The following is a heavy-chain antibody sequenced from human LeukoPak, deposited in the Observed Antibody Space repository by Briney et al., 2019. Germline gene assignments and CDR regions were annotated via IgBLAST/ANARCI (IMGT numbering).Heavy chain of an antibody. CDR2: IWYDGSNK. D-gene: IGHD5-18*01. V-gene: IGHV3-33*06. Sequence: PGRSLRLSCAASGFTFSSYGMHWVRQAPGKGLEWVAVIWYDGSNKYYADSVKGRFTISRDNSKNTLYLQMYSLRAEDTAVYYCAKGPVTVNYYYMDVWGKGTTVTVSS. CDR3: AKGPVTVNYYYMDV. J-gene: IGHJ6*03. CDR1: GFTFSSYG.